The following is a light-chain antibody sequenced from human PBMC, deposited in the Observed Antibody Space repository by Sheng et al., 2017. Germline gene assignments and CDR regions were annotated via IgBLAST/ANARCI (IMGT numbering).Light chain of an antibody. CDR1: QSLRSNY. Sequence: EIVLTQSPDTLSLSPGERATLSCRASQSLRSNYLTWYQQKPGQAPRLLIYGASIRAPGIPDRFTGSGSGTDFTLTIGGLQPDDFATYYCQHYDGWPWAFGQGTRVEYK. CDR3: QHYDGWPWA. V-gene: IGKV3-20*01. CDR2: GAS. J-gene: IGKJ1*01.